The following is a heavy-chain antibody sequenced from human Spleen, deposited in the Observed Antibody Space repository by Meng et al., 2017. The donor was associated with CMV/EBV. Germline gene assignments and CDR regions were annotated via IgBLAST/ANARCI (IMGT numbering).Heavy chain of an antibody. V-gene: IGHV5-51*01. CDR2: IYPGDSDT. J-gene: IGHJ4*02. CDR1: GYSFTSYW. Sequence: GGSLRLSCKGSGYSFTSYWIGWVRQMPGKGLEWMGIIYPGDSDTRYSPSFQGQVTISADKSISTAYLQRSSLKASDTAMYYCARRRDFWGLFDYWGQGTLVTVSS. CDR3: ARRRDFWGLFDY. D-gene: IGHD3-3*01.